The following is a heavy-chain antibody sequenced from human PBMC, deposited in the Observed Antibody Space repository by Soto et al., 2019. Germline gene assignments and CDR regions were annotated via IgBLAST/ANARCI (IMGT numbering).Heavy chain of an antibody. CDR1: GITFSNYW. CDR2: IKQDGSEV. Sequence: GESLRLSCTASGITFSNYWMTWVRQAPGKGLEWVANIKQDGSEVYYVDSVKGRFSISRDTTKNSLYLQLSSVTAADTAVYYCASHPPAERYYGVFDYWGQGTLVTVS. CDR3: ASHPPAERYYGVFDY. V-gene: IGHV3-7*02. J-gene: IGHJ4*02. D-gene: IGHD3-10*01.